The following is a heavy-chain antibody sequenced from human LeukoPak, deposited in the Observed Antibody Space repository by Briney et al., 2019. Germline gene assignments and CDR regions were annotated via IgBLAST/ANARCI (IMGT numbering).Heavy chain of an antibody. D-gene: IGHD3-22*01. Sequence: SETLSLTCAVYGGSFSGYYWSWIRQPPGKGLEWIGEINHSGSTNYNPSLKSRVTISVDTSKNQFSLKLSSVTGADTAVYYCARGRAYYYDWTLPKRNYFDYWGQGTLVTVSS. CDR3: ARGRAYYYDWTLPKRNYFDY. V-gene: IGHV4-34*01. J-gene: IGHJ4*02. CDR1: GGSFSGYY. CDR2: INHSGST.